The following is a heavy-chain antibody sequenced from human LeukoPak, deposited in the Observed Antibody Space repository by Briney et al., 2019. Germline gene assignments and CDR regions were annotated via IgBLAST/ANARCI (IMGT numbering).Heavy chain of an antibody. D-gene: IGHD3-10*01. Sequence: SVKVSCKASGGTFSSYAISWVRQAPGQGLEWMGGIIPIFGTANYAQKFQGRVTITADESTSTAYMELSSLRSEDTAVYYCARLWYYGSGSYPPSPDIDYWGPGNPGHRLL. J-gene: IGHJ4*02. V-gene: IGHV1-69*13. CDR1: GGTFSSYA. CDR2: IIPIFGTA. CDR3: ARLWYYGSGSYPPSPDIDY.